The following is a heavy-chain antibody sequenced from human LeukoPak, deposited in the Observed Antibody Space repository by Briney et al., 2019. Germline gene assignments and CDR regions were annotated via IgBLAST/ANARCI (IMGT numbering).Heavy chain of an antibody. CDR2: ISSSSSII. Sequence: GGSLRLSCAASGFPFTDFSMDWVRQAPGKGLEWVAYISSSSSIIFYADSVKGRFTISRDNAKNSLYLQMNGLRDEDTAVYYCARGFSGSSGLTRSWFDPWGQGTLVTVSS. V-gene: IGHV3-48*02. J-gene: IGHJ5*02. D-gene: IGHD6-19*01. CDR3: ARGFSGSSGLTRSWFDP. CDR1: GFPFTDFS.